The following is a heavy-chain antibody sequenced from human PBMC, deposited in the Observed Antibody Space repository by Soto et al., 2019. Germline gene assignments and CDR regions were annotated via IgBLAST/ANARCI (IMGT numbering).Heavy chain of an antibody. J-gene: IGHJ5*02. V-gene: IGHV1-69*01. CDR2: IIPIFGTA. Sequence: QVQLVQSGAEVKKPGSSVKVSCKASGGTFSSYAISWVRQAPGQGLEWMGGIIPIFGTANYAQKFQGRVTITSDQSTSTAYMEHSSLRSEDTAVYYCARATQLEQQLLRNKYNLFDPWGQGTLVTVSS. D-gene: IGHD6-13*01. CDR3: ARATQLEQQLLRNKYNLFDP. CDR1: GGTFSSYA.